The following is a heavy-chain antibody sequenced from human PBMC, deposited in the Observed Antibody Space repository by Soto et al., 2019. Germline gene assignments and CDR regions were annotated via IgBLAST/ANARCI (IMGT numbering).Heavy chain of an antibody. D-gene: IGHD2-2*01. CDR2: IDPSDSYI. J-gene: IGHJ6*02. CDR3: ARRGYCTSTSCYAMRYFGMDV. V-gene: IGHV5-10-1*01. CDR1: GYNFTSYW. Sequence: PGESLKISCKGSGYNFTSYWINRVRQMPGKGLEWMGRIDPSDSYINYSPSFQGHVTISADKSTNTAYLQWSSLKASDTAIYYCARRGYCTSTSCYAMRYFGMDVWGQGTTVTVSS.